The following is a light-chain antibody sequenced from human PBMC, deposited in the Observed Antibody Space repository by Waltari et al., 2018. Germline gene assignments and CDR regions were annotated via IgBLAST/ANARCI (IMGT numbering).Light chain of an antibody. CDR2: YDS. Sequence: SYVLTQPPSVSVAPGETARITCGGNNIGRKTVHWYQQNPGQTPVVVISYDSDRPSGIPERFSGSNSGNTATLTISRVEAGDEADYYCQVWDSSRDHGVFGTGTKVTVL. V-gene: IGLV3-21*04. J-gene: IGLJ1*01. CDR3: QVWDSSRDHGV. CDR1: NIGRKT.